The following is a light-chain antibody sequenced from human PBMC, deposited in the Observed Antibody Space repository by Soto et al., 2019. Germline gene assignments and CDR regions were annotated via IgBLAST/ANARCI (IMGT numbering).Light chain of an antibody. J-gene: IGKJ4*01. CDR2: AAN. Sequence: DIQMTQSPSSLSVSVGDSVTIVCRASQGISSSLAWFQQKPGQAPKSLIHAANKLQSGVPSKFSGSGSGTDFTLTINSLQPEDFGTYYCQQYITYPFTFGGGTKVEIK. V-gene: IGKV1-16*02. CDR1: QGISSS. CDR3: QQYITYPFT.